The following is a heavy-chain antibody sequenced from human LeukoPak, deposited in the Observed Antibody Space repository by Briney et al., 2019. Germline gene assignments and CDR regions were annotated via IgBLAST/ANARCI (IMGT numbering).Heavy chain of an antibody. Sequence: ASVKVSCKASGYTFTGYYMHWVRQAPGRGLEWMGWINPNSGGTNYAQKFQGRVTMTRDTSISTAYMELSRLRSDDTAVYYCARDLPLGPNWDYWGQGTLVTVSS. CDR3: ARDLPLGPNWDY. CDR2: INPNSGGT. V-gene: IGHV1-2*02. CDR1: GYTFTGYY. D-gene: IGHD3-16*02. J-gene: IGHJ4*02.